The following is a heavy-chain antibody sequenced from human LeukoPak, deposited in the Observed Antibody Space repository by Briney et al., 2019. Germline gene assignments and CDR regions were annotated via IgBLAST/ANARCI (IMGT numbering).Heavy chain of an antibody. Sequence: SGGSLRLSCSASGFTFRDYTMNWVRQAPGKGLEWVANIKQDGSEKYYVDSVKGRFAISRDNTKNSLYLQMNSLRAEDTAVYYCARYSYSHGYFDYWGQGTLVTVSS. CDR3: ARYSYSHGYFDY. CDR1: GFTFRDYT. J-gene: IGHJ4*02. V-gene: IGHV3-7*01. CDR2: IKQDGSEK. D-gene: IGHD5-18*01.